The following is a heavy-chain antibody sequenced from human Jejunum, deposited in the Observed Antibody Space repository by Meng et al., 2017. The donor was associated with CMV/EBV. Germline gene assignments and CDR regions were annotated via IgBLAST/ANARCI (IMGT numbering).Heavy chain of an antibody. CDR1: GFSFSTYG. D-gene: IGHD4-11*01. J-gene: IGHJ4*02. CDR3: ATLGVTTLPSDY. V-gene: IGHV3-23*01. CDR2: INGNGLNT. Sequence: VPLLESGGGLVQPGGSLRLSCAASGFSFSTYGMNWVRQVPGKGLQRVSLINGNGLNTYYADSVKGRFTISRDNSKNTLYLQMSSLRAEDTAIYYCATLGVTTLPSDYWGQGTLVTVSS.